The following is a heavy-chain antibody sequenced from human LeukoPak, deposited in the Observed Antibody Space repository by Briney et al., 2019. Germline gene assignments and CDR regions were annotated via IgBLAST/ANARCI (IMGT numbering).Heavy chain of an antibody. V-gene: IGHV4-38-2*02. D-gene: IGHD5-12*01. Sequence: SQTLSLTCSVSGYNINSGYCWAWFRQPPGEGLEWIGSIYSTGSTYVSRSLRSRVTVSTDPSRNQYSLRLRSVTAADTAVYFCASRATVANIYSDYWGQGNVVTVSP. CDR1: GYNINSGYC. CDR2: IYSTGST. CDR3: ASRATVANIYSDY. J-gene: IGHJ4*02.